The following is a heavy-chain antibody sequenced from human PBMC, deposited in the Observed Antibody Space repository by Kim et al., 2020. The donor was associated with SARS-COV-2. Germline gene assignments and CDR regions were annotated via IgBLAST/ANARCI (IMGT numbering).Heavy chain of an antibody. CDR2: INHSGST. CDR1: GGSSSGYY. V-gene: IGHV4-34*01. Sequence: SETLSLTCAVYGGSSSGYYWSWIRQPPGKGLEWIGEINHSGSTNYNPSLKSRVTISVDTSKNQFSLKLSSVTAADTTVYYCARVRAFGVVRIFQYHFDYWGQGTLVTVSS. J-gene: IGHJ4*02. CDR3: ARVRAFGVVRIFQYHFDY. D-gene: IGHD3-3*01.